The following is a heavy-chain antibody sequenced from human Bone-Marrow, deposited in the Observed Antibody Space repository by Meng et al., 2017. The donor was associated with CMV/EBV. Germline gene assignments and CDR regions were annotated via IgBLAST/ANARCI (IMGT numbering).Heavy chain of an antibody. Sequence: ASVKVSCKASGYTFTSYGISWVRQAPGQGLEWMGWISAYNGNTNYAQKLQGRVTMTTDTSTSTAYMELRSLRSDDTAVYYCAVNGYGGNHDAFAIWGQGTMVTVSS. J-gene: IGHJ3*02. V-gene: IGHV1-18*01. CDR1: GYTFTSYG. D-gene: IGHD4-23*01. CDR3: AVNGYGGNHDAFAI. CDR2: ISAYNGNT.